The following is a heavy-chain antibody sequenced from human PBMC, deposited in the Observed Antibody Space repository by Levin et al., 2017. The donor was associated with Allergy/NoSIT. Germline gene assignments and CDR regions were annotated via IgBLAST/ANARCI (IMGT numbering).Heavy chain of an antibody. CDR3: AKEGSPYCSGGSCYSSSFDY. V-gene: IGHV3-30*18. Sequence: GGSLRLSCAASGFTFSSYGMHWVRQAPGKGLEWVAVISYDGSNKYYADSVKGRFTISRDNSKNTLYLQMNSLRAEDTAVYYCAKEGSPYCSGGSCYSSSFDYWGQGTLVTVSS. CDR2: ISYDGSNK. CDR1: GFTFSSYG. J-gene: IGHJ4*02. D-gene: IGHD2-15*01.